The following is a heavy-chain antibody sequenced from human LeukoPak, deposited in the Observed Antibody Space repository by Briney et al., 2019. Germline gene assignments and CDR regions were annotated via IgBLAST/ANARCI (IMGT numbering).Heavy chain of an antibody. V-gene: IGHV3-30*18. CDR1: GFTFSHFW. Sequence: GGSLRLSCAASGFTFSHFWMSWVRQAPGKGLEWVAVISYDGSNKYYADSVKGRFTISRDNSKNTLYLQMNSLRAEDTAVYYCAKGSAFADFDYWGQGTLVTVSS. J-gene: IGHJ4*02. D-gene: IGHD3-16*01. CDR3: AKGSAFADFDY. CDR2: ISYDGSNK.